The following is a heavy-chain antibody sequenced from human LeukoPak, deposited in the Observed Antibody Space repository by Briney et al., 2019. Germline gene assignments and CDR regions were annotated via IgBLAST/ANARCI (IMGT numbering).Heavy chain of an antibody. CDR3: ARDHPYSGSHFDY. V-gene: IGHV3-7*01. J-gene: IGHJ4*02. Sequence: GGSLRLSCAASGFTFSSYWMSWVRQAPGKGLEWVANIKQDGSEKYYVDSVKGRFTISRDNAKNSLYLQMNSLRAEDTAVYYCARDHPYSGSHFDYWGQGTLVTVFS. CDR1: GFTFSSYW. D-gene: IGHD1-26*01. CDR2: IKQDGSEK.